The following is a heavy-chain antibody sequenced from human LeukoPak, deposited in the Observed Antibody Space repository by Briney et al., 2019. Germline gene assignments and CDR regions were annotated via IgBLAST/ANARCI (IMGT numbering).Heavy chain of an antibody. V-gene: IGHV3-48*02. Sequence: GGSLRLSCAASGFTFSSYNMNWVRQAPGKGLEWVSYISSSSSTIYYADSVKGRFTISRDNAKNSLYLQMNSPRDEDTAVYYCARDNRITIFGVVIMFDYWGQGTLVTVSS. CDR1: GFTFSSYN. CDR3: ARDNRITIFGVVIMFDY. D-gene: IGHD3-3*01. J-gene: IGHJ4*02. CDR2: ISSSSSTI.